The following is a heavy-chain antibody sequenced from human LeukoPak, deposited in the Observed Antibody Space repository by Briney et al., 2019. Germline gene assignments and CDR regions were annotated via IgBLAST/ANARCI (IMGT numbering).Heavy chain of an antibody. Sequence: SETLSLTCTVSGGSISSGSYYWGWIRQPPGKGLEWIGSIYYSGSTYYNPSLKTRVTMSVDTSTNQFSLKLSSVTAADTAVYYCAKSTYYYDTFVNAFDIWGQGTMVTVSS. D-gene: IGHD3-22*01. CDR1: GGSISSGSYY. V-gene: IGHV4-39*07. CDR3: AKSTYYYDTFVNAFDI. J-gene: IGHJ3*02. CDR2: IYYSGST.